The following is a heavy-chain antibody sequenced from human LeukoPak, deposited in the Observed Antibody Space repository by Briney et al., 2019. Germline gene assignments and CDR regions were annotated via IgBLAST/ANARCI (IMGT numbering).Heavy chain of an antibody. CDR1: GYTFTGYY. J-gene: IGHJ4*02. CDR2: INPNSGGT. CDR3: ARRAGEYPHPYDY. Sequence: ASVKVSCKASGYTFTGYYMHWVRQAPGQGLEWMGWINPNSGGTNYAQKFQGRVTMTRDTSISTAYMELSRLRSDDTAVYYCARRAGEYPHPYDYWGQGTLVTVSS. D-gene: IGHD4-17*01. V-gene: IGHV1-2*02.